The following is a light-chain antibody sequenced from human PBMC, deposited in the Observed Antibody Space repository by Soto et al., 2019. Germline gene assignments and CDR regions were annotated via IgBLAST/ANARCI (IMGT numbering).Light chain of an antibody. J-gene: IGKJ1*01. V-gene: IGKV3-15*01. CDR1: ETVSSN. CDR3: QQGYSTPWT. CDR2: GAS. Sequence: EIVMTQSPATLSVSPGERATLSCRASETVSSNLAWYQQKPGQAPRLLIYGASTRATGIPARFSGSGSGTDFTLTINSLQPEDFATYYCQQGYSTPWTFGQGTMVDIK.